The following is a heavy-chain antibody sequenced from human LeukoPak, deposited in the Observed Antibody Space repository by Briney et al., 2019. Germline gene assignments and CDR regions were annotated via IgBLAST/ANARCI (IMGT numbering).Heavy chain of an antibody. Sequence: SVKVSCKASGGTFSSYAISWVRQAPGQGLEWMGGIITIFGAANYAQKFQGRVTITADESTSTAYMELSSLRSEDTAVYYCARDRSPTYYYDSSGYSGVDASDIWGQGTMVTVSS. CDR2: IITIFGAA. J-gene: IGHJ3*02. V-gene: IGHV1-69*13. CDR3: ARDRSPTYYYDSSGYSGVDASDI. CDR1: GGTFSSYA. D-gene: IGHD3-22*01.